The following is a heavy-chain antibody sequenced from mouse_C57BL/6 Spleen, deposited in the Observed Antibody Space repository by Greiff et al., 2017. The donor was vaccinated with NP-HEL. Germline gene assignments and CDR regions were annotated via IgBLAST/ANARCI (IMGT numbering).Heavy chain of an antibody. CDR2: INYDGSST. D-gene: IGHD1-1*01. CDR3: AREAYYGSSCWYFDV. Sequence: EVQLVESEGGLVQPGSSMKLSCTASGFTFSDYYMAWVRQVPEKGLEWVANINYDGSSTYYLDSLKSRFIISRDNAKNILYLQMSSLKSEDTATYYCAREAYYGSSCWYFDVWGTGTTVTVSS. CDR1: GFTFSDYY. V-gene: IGHV5-16*01. J-gene: IGHJ1*03.